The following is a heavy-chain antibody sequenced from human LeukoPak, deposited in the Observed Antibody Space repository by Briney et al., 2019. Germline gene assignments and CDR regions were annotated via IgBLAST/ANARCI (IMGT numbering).Heavy chain of an antibody. Sequence: SETLSLTCTVSDGSISSSSYYWGWIRQPPGKGLEWIGSIYYGSVFYSVSTYYNPSLKSRVTMSGDTSKNQFSLKLSSVTAADTAVYYCARALGIAAAGGGYWGQGTLVTVSS. CDR2: IYYGSVFYSVST. D-gene: IGHD6-13*01. CDR3: ARALGIAAAGGGY. V-gene: IGHV4-39*07. J-gene: IGHJ4*02. CDR1: DGSISSSSYY.